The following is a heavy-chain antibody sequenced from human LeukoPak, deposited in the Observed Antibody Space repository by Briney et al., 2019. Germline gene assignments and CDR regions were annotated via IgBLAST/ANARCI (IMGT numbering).Heavy chain of an antibody. D-gene: IGHD5-12*01. V-gene: IGHV4-38-2*01. CDR2: ISHSGNT. J-gene: IGHJ4*02. CDR1: GYSISSLYY. CDR3: ARHNSPPASGRLLYFDY. Sequence: SETLSLTCDVYGYSISSLYYWGWIRQPPEKGLEWVGSISHSGNTYYHPSLESRVTISIDTSKDQFSLKLSSMTAADTAVYYCARHNSPPASGRLLYFDYWGQGTLVTVSS.